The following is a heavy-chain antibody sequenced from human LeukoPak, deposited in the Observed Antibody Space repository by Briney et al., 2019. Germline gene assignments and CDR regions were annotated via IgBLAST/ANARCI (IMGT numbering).Heavy chain of an antibody. J-gene: IGHJ6*02. CDR2: ISGSGGST. V-gene: IGHV3-23*01. CDR1: GFTFSSYA. CDR3: AKSAIFLARRWYYGMDV. Sequence: GGSLRLSCAASGFTFSSYAMSWVRQAPGKGLEWVSAISGSGGSTYYADSVKGRFTISRDNSKNTLYLQMNSLRAEDTAVYYCAKSAIFLARRWYYGMDVWGQGTTVTVSS. D-gene: IGHD3-9*01.